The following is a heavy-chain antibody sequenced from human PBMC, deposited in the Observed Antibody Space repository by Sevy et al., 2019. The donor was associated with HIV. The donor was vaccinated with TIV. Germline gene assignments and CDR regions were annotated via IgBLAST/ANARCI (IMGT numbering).Heavy chain of an antibody. CDR1: GLTFSRCG. V-gene: IGHV3-30*18. D-gene: IGHD3-9*01. J-gene: IGHJ6*02. CDR2: ISYDGSNK. Sequence: GGSLRLSCAASGLTFSRCGMHWARQAPGKGLEWVAVISYDGSNKYYAESVKGRFTISRDTSKNTLYLQMNSLRAEDTAVYYCAKDFTGFYGMDVWGQGTTVTVSS. CDR3: AKDFTGFYGMDV.